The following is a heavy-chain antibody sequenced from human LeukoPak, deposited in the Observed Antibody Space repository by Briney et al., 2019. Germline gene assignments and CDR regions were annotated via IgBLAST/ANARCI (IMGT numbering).Heavy chain of an antibody. J-gene: IGHJ3*01. CDR3: ARVDSHGLPAFDL. CDR2: TWYDGRVQ. V-gene: IGHV3-33*01. CDR1: GFDFSGRG. D-gene: IGHD3-10*01. Sequence: GGSPRLSCSASGFDFSGRGMHWIRQSPDRGLEWVAVTWYDGRVQYYRESVQGRFTISKDDSQNTVYLQMNSLRAEDTATYYCARVDSHGLPAFDLWGQGTKVIVSS.